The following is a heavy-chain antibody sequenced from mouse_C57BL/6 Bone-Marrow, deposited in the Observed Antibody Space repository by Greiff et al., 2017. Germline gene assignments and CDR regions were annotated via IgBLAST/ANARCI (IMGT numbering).Heavy chain of an antibody. Sequence: EVQLQQSVAELVRPGASVKLSCTASGFNIKNTYMDWVKQRPEQGLEWIGRIDPANGNTKYAPKFQGKATITADPSSNTAYLQLSSLTSEDTAIYYCASWAFAYWGQGTLVTVSA. V-gene: IGHV14-3*01. CDR2: IDPANGNT. CDR3: ASWAFAY. J-gene: IGHJ3*01. D-gene: IGHD4-1*01. CDR1: GFNIKNTY.